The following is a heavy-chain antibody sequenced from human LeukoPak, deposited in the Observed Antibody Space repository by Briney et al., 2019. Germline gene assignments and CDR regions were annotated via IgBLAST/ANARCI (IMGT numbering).Heavy chain of an antibody. Sequence: PGGSLRLSCAASGFTFSSYEMNWVRQAPGKGLEWVSFISCNGSAIHYADSVRGRFTISRDNAKNSLYLQMSRLRAEGTAVYYCAREKLSFFDSSGYFDYWGQGTLVTVSS. CDR2: ISCNGSAI. CDR1: GFTFSSYE. D-gene: IGHD3-22*01. J-gene: IGHJ4*02. CDR3: AREKLSFFDSSGYFDY. V-gene: IGHV3-48*03.